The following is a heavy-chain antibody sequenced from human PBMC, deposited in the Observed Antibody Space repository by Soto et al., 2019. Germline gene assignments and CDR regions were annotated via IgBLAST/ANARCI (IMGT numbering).Heavy chain of an antibody. CDR3: ARGDGYHSPFDY. V-gene: IGHV1-18*01. J-gene: IGHJ4*01. CDR1: GYSFTSYG. Sequence: QVQLVQSGPEVRKPGASVKVSCKTSGYSFTSYGITWVRQAPGQGLEWMGWSSTYNVNTNYARNLQGRVTMTTDTPTSTAYMELRSLRSDDTAVYYCARGDGYHSPFDYWGHGTLVSVSS. D-gene: IGHD5-12*01. CDR2: SSTYNVNT.